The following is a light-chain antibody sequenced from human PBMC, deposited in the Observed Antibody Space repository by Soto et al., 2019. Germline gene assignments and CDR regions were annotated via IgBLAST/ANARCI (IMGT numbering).Light chain of an antibody. J-gene: IGKJ5*01. CDR1: QDISKY. Sequence: DIQLTQSPSSLSASVGDRVTFTCQASQDISKYLNWYQQNAGKAPKLLIYDAANLETGVPSRFSVSGSGTDFSFIISSLQPEDIATYYCQQYDHFPTFGQGTRLEIK. CDR3: QQYDHFPT. V-gene: IGKV1-33*01. CDR2: DAA.